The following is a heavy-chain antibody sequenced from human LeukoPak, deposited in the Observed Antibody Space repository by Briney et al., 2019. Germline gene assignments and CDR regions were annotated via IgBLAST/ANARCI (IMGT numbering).Heavy chain of an antibody. Sequence: GGSLRLSCAASGFTVSSNYMSWVRQAPGKGLEWVSVIYSGGSTYYADSVKGRFTISRDNSKNTLYLQMNSLRAEDTAVYYCAAFFPHSAFDYWGQGTLVTVSS. D-gene: IGHD1-26*01. CDR2: IYSGGST. CDR1: GFTVSSNY. J-gene: IGHJ4*02. V-gene: IGHV3-53*01. CDR3: AAFFPHSAFDY.